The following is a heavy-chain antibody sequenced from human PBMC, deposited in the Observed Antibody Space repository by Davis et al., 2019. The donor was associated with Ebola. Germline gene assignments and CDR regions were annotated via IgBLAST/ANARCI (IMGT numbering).Heavy chain of an antibody. CDR1: GLTFSSLS. CDR3: ARVGSSRAEAY. CDR2: SSSNSDTM. J-gene: IGHJ4*02. Sequence: GESLKISCAVSGLTFSSLSMNWFRQAPGKGLEWVSYSSSNSDTMYYADSVKGRFTISRDNAKNLLFLQMTSLRVDDTAVYYCARVGSSRAEAYWGQGTLVTVSS. V-gene: IGHV3-48*04.